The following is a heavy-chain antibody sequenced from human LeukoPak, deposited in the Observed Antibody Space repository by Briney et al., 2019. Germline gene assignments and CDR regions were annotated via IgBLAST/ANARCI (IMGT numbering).Heavy chain of an antibody. CDR2: ISSSSSYI. CDR1: GFTFSNYS. D-gene: IGHD6-19*01. Sequence: PGGALRLSCGSSGFTFSNYSRNWVRQAPGKGVEGGASISSSSSYIYYADSVKGRFTISRHKAKNSLYLQMNSLRAEDTAVYYCARGAVAGTGVKYWGQGTLVTVSS. CDR3: ARGAVAGTGVKY. V-gene: IGHV3-21*01. J-gene: IGHJ4*02.